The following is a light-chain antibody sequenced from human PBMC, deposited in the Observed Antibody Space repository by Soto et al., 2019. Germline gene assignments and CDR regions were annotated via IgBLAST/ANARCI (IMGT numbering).Light chain of an antibody. CDR1: GSNIGAGYD. V-gene: IGLV1-40*01. J-gene: IGLJ1*01. CDR3: QSYDSSLSEYV. CDR2: VNT. Sequence: QSVLTQPPSVSGAPGQRVTISCTGSGSNIGAGYDVHWYQQLPGTAPKLLIYVNTNRPSGVPDRFSGSKSGTSASLAITGLQAEDEADYFCQSYDSSLSEYVFGTGTKVTVL.